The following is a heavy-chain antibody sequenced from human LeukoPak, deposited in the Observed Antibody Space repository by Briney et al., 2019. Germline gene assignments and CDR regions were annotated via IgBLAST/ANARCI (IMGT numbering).Heavy chain of an antibody. V-gene: IGHV4-4*07. CDR3: ARDKCNSTSCPKYFDY. CDR2: IYTSGST. CDR1: GGSISSYY. D-gene: IGHD2-2*01. J-gene: IGHJ4*02. Sequence: PSETLSLTCTVSGGSISSYYWSWIRQPAGKGLEWIGRIYTSGSTNYNPSLRSRVTMSVDTSKNQFSLKLTSVTAADTAVYYCARDKCNSTSCPKYFDYWGQGTLVTVSS.